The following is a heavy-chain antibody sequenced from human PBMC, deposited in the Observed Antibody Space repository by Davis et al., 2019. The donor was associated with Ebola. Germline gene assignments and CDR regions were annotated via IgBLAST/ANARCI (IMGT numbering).Heavy chain of an antibody. CDR1: GGTFSSYA. Sequence: SVKVSCKASGGTFSSYAISWVRQAPGQGLEWMGGIIPIFGTANYAQKFQGRVTITADKSTSTAYMELSSLRSEDTAVYYCARSGDYVFAPYYFDYWGQGTLVTVSS. J-gene: IGHJ4*02. V-gene: IGHV1-69*06. CDR2: IIPIFGTA. D-gene: IGHD4-17*01. CDR3: ARSGDYVFAPYYFDY.